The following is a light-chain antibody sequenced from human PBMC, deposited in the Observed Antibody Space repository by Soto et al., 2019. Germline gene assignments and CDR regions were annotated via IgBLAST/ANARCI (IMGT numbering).Light chain of an antibody. V-gene: IGKV1-12*01. CDR2: DAS. Sequence: DIQMTQSPPSVSASVGDRVTITCRASQDVGKWLAWYQQKPGKAPTLLIHDASSMRSGVPPRYSGSGYGTDFTLNISSLPPEDFATYYCQQYNSYSHTFGQGTKVEIK. CDR1: QDVGKW. J-gene: IGKJ2*01. CDR3: QQYNSYSHT.